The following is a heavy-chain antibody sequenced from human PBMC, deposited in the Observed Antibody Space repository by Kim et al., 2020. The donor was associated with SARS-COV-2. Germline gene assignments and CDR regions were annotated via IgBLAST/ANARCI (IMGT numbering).Heavy chain of an antibody. J-gene: IGHJ2*01. D-gene: IGHD6-6*01. Sequence: SVKSRITINPDTSRNQFSLQLSSVTPEDTAVYYCARSVDTTSSYWYFDVWGRGTLVTVSS. CDR3: ARSVDTTSSYWYFDV. V-gene: IGHV6-1*01.